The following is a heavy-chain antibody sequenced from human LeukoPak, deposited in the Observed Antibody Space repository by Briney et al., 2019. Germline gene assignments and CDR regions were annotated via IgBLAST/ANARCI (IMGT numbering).Heavy chain of an antibody. V-gene: IGHV3-7*01. CDR3: ARVSNYDFWSGYYLLMDV. Sequence: GGSLRLSCAASGFTFSSYWMSWVRQAPGKGLEWVANIKQDGSEKYYVDSVKGRFTISRDNAKNSLYLQMNSLRAEDTAVYYCARVSNYDFWSGYYLLMDVWGQGTTVTVSS. CDR2: IKQDGSEK. CDR1: GFTFSSYW. D-gene: IGHD3-3*01. J-gene: IGHJ6*02.